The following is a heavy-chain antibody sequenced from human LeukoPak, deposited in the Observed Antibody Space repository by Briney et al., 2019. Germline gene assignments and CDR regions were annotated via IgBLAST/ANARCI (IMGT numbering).Heavy chain of an antibody. CDR2: IYYSGST. CDR3: ARAVVVIAAPYYFDH. CDR1: GGSISSSSYY. D-gene: IGHD2-21*01. Sequence: PSETLSLTCTVSGGSISSSSYYWGWIRQPPGKGLEWIGSIYYSGSTYYNPSLQSRLTLSIDTSKNQFSLKLSSVTAADTAVYYCARAVVVIAAPYYFDHWGLGTPVTVSS. V-gene: IGHV4-39*07. J-gene: IGHJ4*02.